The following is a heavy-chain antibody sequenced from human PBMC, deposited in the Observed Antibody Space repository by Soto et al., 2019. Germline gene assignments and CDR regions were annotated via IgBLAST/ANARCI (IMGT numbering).Heavy chain of an antibody. Sequence: SETLSLTCTVSGGSMRSGSYDWSWIRQHPGKGLEWIGYIYYSGTTYYNPSLKSRVTISVDRTKNQFSLNLTSVTAADMAVYYCVRHSGYSSNWGEFDPWGQGTLVTVSS. CDR3: VRHSGYSSNWGEFDP. V-gene: IGHV4-39*01. CDR2: IYYSGTT. J-gene: IGHJ5*02. D-gene: IGHD5-18*01. CDR1: GGSMRSGSYD.